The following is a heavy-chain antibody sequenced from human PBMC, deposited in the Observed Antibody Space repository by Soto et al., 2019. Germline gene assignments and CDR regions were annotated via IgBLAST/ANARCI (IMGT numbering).Heavy chain of an antibody. CDR2: IVVGSGNT. CDR1: GFTFSSSA. V-gene: IGHV1-58*02. D-gene: IGHD5-12*01. Sequence: SVKVSCKASGFTFSSSAMQWVRQARGQRLEWIGWIVVGSGNTNYAQKFQERVSFTRDRSTATAYMELSSLRSEDTAVYYCAASIVATISWFDPWGQGTLVTVS. J-gene: IGHJ5*02. CDR3: AASIVATISWFDP.